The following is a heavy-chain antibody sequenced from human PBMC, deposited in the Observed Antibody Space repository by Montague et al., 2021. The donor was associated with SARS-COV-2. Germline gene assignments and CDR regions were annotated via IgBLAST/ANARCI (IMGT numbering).Heavy chain of an antibody. CDR3: AGGARQGYGFRLGSFDY. D-gene: IGHD3-10*01. CDR1: GGSFSGYS. Sequence: SETLSLTCAVYGGSFSGYSWNWIRQPPGKGLEWIGETNHGGSTNYNPSLKSRVTMSVDTSKNQFSLKLSSVTATDTAVYYCAGGARQGYGFRLGSFDYWGQGTLVTVSS. V-gene: IGHV4-34*01. CDR2: TNHGGST. J-gene: IGHJ4*02.